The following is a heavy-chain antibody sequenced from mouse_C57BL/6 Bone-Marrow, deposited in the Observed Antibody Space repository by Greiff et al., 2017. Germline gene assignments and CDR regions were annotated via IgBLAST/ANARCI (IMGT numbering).Heavy chain of an antibody. CDR1: GYSITSGYY. D-gene: IGHD1-1*01. CDR2: ISYDGSN. J-gene: IGHJ1*03. V-gene: IGHV3-6*01. Sequence: EVKLVESGPGLVKPSQSLSLTCSVTGYSITSGYYWNWIRQFPGNKLEWMGYISYDGSNNYNPSLKNRISITRDPSKNQFFLKLNSGTTEDTATYYCARPTVVERDFDVWGTGTTVTVSS. CDR3: ARPTVVERDFDV.